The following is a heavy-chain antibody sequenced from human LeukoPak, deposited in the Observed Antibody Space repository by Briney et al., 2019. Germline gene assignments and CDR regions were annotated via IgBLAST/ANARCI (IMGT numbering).Heavy chain of an antibody. Sequence: SGPTLVKPTQTLTLTCTFSGFSLTTSGVGVGWIRQPPGKALEWLALIYWDDDKRYSPSLKSRLTITKDTSKNQVVLTMTNMDPVDTATYYCALQYDSGRGFDPWGQGTLVTVSS. CDR1: GFSLTTSGVG. CDR3: ALQYDSGRGFDP. D-gene: IGHD3-10*01. CDR2: IYWDDDK. V-gene: IGHV2-5*02. J-gene: IGHJ5*02.